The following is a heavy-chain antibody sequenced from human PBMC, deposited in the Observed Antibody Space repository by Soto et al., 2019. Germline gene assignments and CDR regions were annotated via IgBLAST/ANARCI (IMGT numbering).Heavy chain of an antibody. J-gene: IGHJ3*02. Sequence: EVQLVESGGGLVQPGRSLRLSCVASGFSFGDYGMHWVRQAPGRGPEWVSGISWNSGNIGYAETVKGRFTIPRDNAKNSLYLQMNSLRAEDTALYYCVKDGLTSVFGLVHDGSDIWGHGTMVTVSS. CDR1: GFSFGDYG. V-gene: IGHV3-9*01. D-gene: IGHD3-3*01. CDR2: ISWNSGNI. CDR3: VKDGLTSVFGLVHDGSDI.